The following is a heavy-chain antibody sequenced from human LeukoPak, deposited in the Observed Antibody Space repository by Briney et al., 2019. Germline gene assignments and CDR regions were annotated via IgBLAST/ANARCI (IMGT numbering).Heavy chain of an antibody. Sequence: GGSLRLSCAASGFTFSSYAMSWVRQAPGKGLEWVSAISGSGGSTYYADSVKGRFTISRDNSKNTLYLQMNSLRAEDTAVYYCAKRAVIYSGYDLGDFDYWGQGALVTVSS. CDR2: ISGSGGST. J-gene: IGHJ4*02. D-gene: IGHD5-12*01. CDR3: AKRAVIYSGYDLGDFDY. CDR1: GFTFSSYA. V-gene: IGHV3-23*01.